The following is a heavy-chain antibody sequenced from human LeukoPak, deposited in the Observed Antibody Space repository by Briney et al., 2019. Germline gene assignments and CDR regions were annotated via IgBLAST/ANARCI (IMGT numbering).Heavy chain of an antibody. D-gene: IGHD3-22*01. V-gene: IGHV4-39*07. CDR2: IYYSGST. Sequence: SETLSLTCTVSGGSISSSTYYWGWIRQPPGKGLEWIGTIYYSGSTYYNPSLKSRVTISVDTSKNQFSLKLSSVTAADTAVYYCARVPYYDSSVALDYWGQGTLVTVSS. CDR1: GGSISSSTYY. J-gene: IGHJ4*02. CDR3: ARVPYYDSSVALDY.